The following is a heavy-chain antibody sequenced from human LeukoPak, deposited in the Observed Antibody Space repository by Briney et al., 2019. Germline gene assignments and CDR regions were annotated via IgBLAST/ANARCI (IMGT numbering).Heavy chain of an antibody. CDR3: AGDYDSSGSYYGMDV. V-gene: IGHV4-30-4*01. D-gene: IGHD3-22*01. Sequence: PSETLSLTCTVSGGSISSGDYYWSWIRQPPGKGLEWIGYIYYSGSTYYNPSLKSRVTISVDTSKNQFSLKLSSVTAADTAVYYCAGDYDSSGSYYGMDVWGQGTTVTVSS. CDR2: IYYSGST. CDR1: GGSISSGDYY. J-gene: IGHJ6*02.